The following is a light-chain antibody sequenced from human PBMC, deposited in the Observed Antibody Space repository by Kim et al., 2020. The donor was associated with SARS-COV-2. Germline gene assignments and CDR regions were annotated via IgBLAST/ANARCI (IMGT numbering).Light chain of an antibody. Sequence: QAVVTQEPSLTVSPGGTVTLTCGSSSGVVTSGHWPYWVQQKPGQDPMTLIFNTDIRHSWTPARFSGSLLGGKAALTLSGAQPDDSADYYCLLTYNTVRIFGRGTQLTVL. CDR3: LLTYNTVRI. CDR1: SGVVTSGHW. J-gene: IGLJ2*01. CDR2: NTD. V-gene: IGLV7-46*01.